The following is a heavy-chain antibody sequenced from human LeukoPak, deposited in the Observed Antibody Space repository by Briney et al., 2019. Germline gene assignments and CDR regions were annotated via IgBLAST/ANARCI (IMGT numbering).Heavy chain of an antibody. CDR3: ARHVGGSWRVQPQSFDY. CDR2: IYYSGST. V-gene: IGHV4-39*01. CDR1: GGSISSSSYY. D-gene: IGHD1-1*01. Sequence: PSETLSLTCTVSGGSISSSSYYWGWLRQPPGKGLEWIGSIYYSGSTYYNPSLKSRVTISVDTSKNQFSLKLSSVTAADTAVYYCARHVGGSWRVQPQSFDYWGQGTLVTVSS. J-gene: IGHJ4*02.